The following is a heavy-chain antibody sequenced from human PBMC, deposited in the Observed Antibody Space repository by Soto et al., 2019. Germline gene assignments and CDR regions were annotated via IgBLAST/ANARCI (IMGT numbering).Heavy chain of an antibody. CDR1: VGSVSSGSYY. V-gene: IGHV4-61*01. CDR3: ARVGSPRGNYYYGMDV. CDR2: IYYSGST. D-gene: IGHD2-15*01. J-gene: IGHJ6*02. Sequence: PAKTLSLTCTVSVGSVSSGSYYWMWIRQPPGKGLEWIGYIYYSGSTNYNPSLKSRVTISVDTSKNQFSLKLSSVTAADTAVYYCARVGSPRGNYYYGMDVWGQGTTVTVSS.